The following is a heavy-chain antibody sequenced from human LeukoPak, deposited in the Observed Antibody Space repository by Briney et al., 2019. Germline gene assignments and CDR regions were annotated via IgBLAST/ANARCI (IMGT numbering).Heavy chain of an antibody. D-gene: IGHD3-10*01. V-gene: IGHV4-34*01. CDR3: ARVEWFGGYGMDF. CDR2: IDHSGST. Sequence: PSETLSLTCPVDGGSFSGYFWSWIRQAPGKGLEWIGEIDHSGSTNYNPSLKSRVTVSLDTSKNQVSLKLSSVTAADTAVYYCARVEWFGGYGMDFWGQGTSVTVS. CDR1: GGSFSGYF. J-gene: IGHJ6*02.